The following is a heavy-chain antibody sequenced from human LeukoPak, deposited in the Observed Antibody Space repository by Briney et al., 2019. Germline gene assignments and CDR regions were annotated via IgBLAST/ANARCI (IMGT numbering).Heavy chain of an antibody. CDR3: ARESPGLYDGSGYSQF. J-gene: IGHJ1*01. CDR2: ISSSRHYT. D-gene: IGHD3-22*01. CDR1: GFTFSRYS. V-gene: IGHV3-21*01. Sequence: PGGSLRLSCEASGFTFSRYSMNWVRQAPGKGLEWVSLISSSRHYTYYSASVKGRFTISRDNAKNSVYLQMNSLRAEDTAVYYCARESPGLYDGSGYSQFWGQGTLVTVSS.